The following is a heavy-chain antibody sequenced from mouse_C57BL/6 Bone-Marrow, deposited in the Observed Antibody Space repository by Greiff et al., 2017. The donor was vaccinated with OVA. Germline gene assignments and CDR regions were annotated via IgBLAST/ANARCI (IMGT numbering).Heavy chain of an antibody. V-gene: IGHV5-12*01. CDR2: ISNGGGST. CDR1: GFTFSDYY. Sequence: EVHLVESGGGLVQPGGSLKLSCAASGFTFSDYYMYWVRQTPEKRLEWVAYISNGGGSTYYPDTVKGRFTISRDNAKNTLYLQMSRLKSEDTAMYYCARQVYYYGHYYAMDYWGQGTSVTVSS. D-gene: IGHD1-1*01. CDR3: ARQVYYYGHYYAMDY. J-gene: IGHJ4*01.